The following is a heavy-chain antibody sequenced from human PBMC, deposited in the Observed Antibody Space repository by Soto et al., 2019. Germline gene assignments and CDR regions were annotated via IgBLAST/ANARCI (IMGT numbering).Heavy chain of an antibody. CDR2: INAYNGNT. D-gene: IGHD2-2*03. V-gene: IGHV1-18*01. CDR3: AMVDVDVTPSPQDV. Sequence: QVQLVQSGAEVKNPGASVKVSCKTSGYRFTSYGIGWVRQSPGQGLEWMGWINAYNGNTNYAQNLQGRVTLTTDTSPSTAYMELRSLRSNDTAVYYCAMVDVDVTPSPQDVWGQGTTVTVSS. J-gene: IGHJ6*02. CDR1: GYRFTSYG.